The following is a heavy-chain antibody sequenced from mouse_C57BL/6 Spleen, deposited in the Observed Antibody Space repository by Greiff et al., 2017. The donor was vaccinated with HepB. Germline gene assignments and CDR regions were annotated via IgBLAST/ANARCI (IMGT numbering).Heavy chain of an antibody. CDR2: IDPSDSYT. V-gene: IGHV1-69*01. D-gene: IGHD1-1*01. Sequence: VQLQQSGAELVMPGASVKLSCKASGYTFTSYWMHWVKQRPGQGLEWIGEIDPSDSYTNYNQKFKGKSTLTVDKSSSTAYMQLSSLTSEDSAVYYCARVYYYGIYFDYWGQGTTLTVSS. CDR3: ARVYYYGIYFDY. J-gene: IGHJ2*01. CDR1: GYTFTSYW.